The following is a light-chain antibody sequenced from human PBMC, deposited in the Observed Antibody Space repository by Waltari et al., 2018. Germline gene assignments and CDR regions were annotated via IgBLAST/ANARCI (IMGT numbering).Light chain of an antibody. CDR1: SGHSAYA. CDR3: QTWDTVNHVI. J-gene: IGLJ2*01. Sequence: QVVLTQSPSASASLGASVKLTCTLSSGHSAYAIAWHQQQPEKGPRYLVKVNSGGSHIKGDGIPDLFSGSSSGAERYLAISSLQSEDEADYYCQTWDTVNHVIFGAGTKLTVL. CDR2: VNSGGSH. V-gene: IGLV4-69*01.